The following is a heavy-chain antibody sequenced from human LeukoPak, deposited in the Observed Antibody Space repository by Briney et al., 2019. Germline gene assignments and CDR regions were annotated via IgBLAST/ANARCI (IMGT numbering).Heavy chain of an antibody. D-gene: IGHD3-16*02. V-gene: IGHV3-11*04. Sequence: GGSLRLSCAASGFTFSDYYMSWIRQALGKGLEWVSYISSSGSTIYYADSVKGRFTISRDNAKNSLYLQMNSLRAEDTAVYYCARPEVSDAFDIWGQGTMVTVSS. CDR2: ISSSGSTI. CDR3: ARPEVSDAFDI. J-gene: IGHJ3*02. CDR1: GFTFSDYY.